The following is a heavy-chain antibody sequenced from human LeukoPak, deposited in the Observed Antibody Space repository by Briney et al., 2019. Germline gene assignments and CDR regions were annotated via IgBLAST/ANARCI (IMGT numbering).Heavy chain of an antibody. V-gene: IGHV3-30*02. CDR1: GFTFSSYG. J-gene: IGHJ4*02. CDR3: ANYSNYGAGSVDY. D-gene: IGHD4-11*01. Sequence: GGSLRLSCAASGFTFSSYGMHWVRQAPGKGLEWVAFIRYDGSNKYYADSVKGRFTVSRDNSKNTLYLQMNSLRAEDTAVYYCANYSNYGAGSVDYWGQGTLVTVSS. CDR2: IRYDGSNK.